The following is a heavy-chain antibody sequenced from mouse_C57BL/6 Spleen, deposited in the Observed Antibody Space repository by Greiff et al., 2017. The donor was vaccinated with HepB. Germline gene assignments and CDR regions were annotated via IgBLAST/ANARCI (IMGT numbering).Heavy chain of an antibody. D-gene: IGHD1-1*01. CDR3: ARSGLITTVVASSSFDY. V-gene: IGHV1-19*01. Sequence: VQLQQSGSVLVKPGASVKMSCKASGYTFTDYYMNWVKQSHGKSLEWIGVINPYNGGTSYNQKFKGKATLTVDKSSSTAYMELNSLTSEDSAVYYCARSGLITTVVASSSFDYWGQGTTLTVSS. J-gene: IGHJ2*01. CDR2: INPYNGGT. CDR1: GYTFTDYY.